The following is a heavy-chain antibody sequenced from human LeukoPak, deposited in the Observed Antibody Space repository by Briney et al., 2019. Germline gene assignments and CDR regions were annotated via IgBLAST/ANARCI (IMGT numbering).Heavy chain of an antibody. Sequence: GESRNSSCRGSGYSFTTYSIGWVRQMPGKGLEWMGIIYPGDSNTRYTPSFQGQVTMSADKSINTAYLQWSSLKASDTAMYYCARRQGCSGTSFPPDSWAKGPLVTVSP. CDR3: ARRQGCSGTSFPPDS. CDR2: IYPGDSNT. D-gene: IGHD2-2*01. CDR1: GYSFTTYS. V-gene: IGHV5-51*01. J-gene: IGHJ4*02.